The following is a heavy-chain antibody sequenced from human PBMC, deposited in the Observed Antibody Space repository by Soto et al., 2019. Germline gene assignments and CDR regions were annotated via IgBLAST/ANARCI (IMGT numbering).Heavy chain of an antibody. CDR3: AIEYSSSPPYYPIGY. V-gene: IGHV1-69*01. J-gene: IGHJ4*02. D-gene: IGHD6-6*01. Sequence: QVQLVQSGAEVRKPGSSVKVSCKASGGTFSSYSISWVRQAPGQGLEWMGGIIPIFGTANYAQKFQGRVTITADESTSTAYMELSSLRSEDTAVYYCAIEYSSSPPYYPIGYWGQGTLVTVSS. CDR2: IIPIFGTA. CDR1: GGTFSSYS.